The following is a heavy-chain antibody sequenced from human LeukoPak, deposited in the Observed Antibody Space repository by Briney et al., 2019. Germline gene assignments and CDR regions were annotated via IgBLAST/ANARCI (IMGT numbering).Heavy chain of an antibody. V-gene: IGHV3-30*18. CDR3: AQESGSSGWLPWRY. CDR2: ISDDGSNK. Sequence: PGRSLRLSCAASGFTFSSYAMHWVRQAPGKGLEWVALISDDGSNKYYADSVKGRFTASRDNSMNTLYLQMNSLRPEDTAVYFCAQESGSSGWLPWRYWGQGTLVTVSS. J-gene: IGHJ4*02. D-gene: IGHD6-19*01. CDR1: GFTFSSYA.